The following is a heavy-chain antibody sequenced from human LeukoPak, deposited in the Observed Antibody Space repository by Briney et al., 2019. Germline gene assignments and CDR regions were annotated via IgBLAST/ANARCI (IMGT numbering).Heavy chain of an antibody. CDR1: GFTFSSYS. CDR3: VRDHIFLMDS. D-gene: IGHD2/OR15-2a*01. CDR2: IGGDGTAT. J-gene: IGHJ4*02. V-gene: IGHV3-74*01. Sequence: GGSLRLSCAAYGFTFSSYSMQWVRQAPGEGLVWVSRIGGDGTATTYADSVKDRFTISRDNAKNTLYLQMNSLRAEDTAVYYCVRDHIFLMDSWGQGALVTVSS.